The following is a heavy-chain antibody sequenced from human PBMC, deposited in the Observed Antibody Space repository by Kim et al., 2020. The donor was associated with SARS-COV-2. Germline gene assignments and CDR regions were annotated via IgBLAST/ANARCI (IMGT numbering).Heavy chain of an antibody. J-gene: IGHJ5*02. Sequence: YYADSVKGRFTISRDNSKNTLYLQMNSLRAEDTAVYYCASWGTGEDWFDPWGQGTLVTVSS. D-gene: IGHD3-16*01. V-gene: IGHV3-30*01. CDR3: ASWGTGEDWFDP.